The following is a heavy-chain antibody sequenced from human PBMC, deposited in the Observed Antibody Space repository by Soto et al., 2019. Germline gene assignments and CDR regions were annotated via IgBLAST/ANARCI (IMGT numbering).Heavy chain of an antibody. CDR2: IDPSDSYT. CDR3: ARGDYYGSGDPDV. D-gene: IGHD3-10*01. V-gene: IGHV5-10-1*01. J-gene: IGHJ6*02. Sequence: GESLKISCKGSGYSFTSYWISWVRQMPGKGLEWMGRIDPSDSYTNYSPSFQGHVTISADKSISTSYLQLSSLKASDTAIYYCARGDYYGSGDPDVWGQGTTVTVS. CDR1: GYSFTSYW.